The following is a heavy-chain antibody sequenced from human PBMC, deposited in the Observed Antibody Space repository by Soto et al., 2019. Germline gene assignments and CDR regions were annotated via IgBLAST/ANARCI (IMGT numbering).Heavy chain of an antibody. D-gene: IGHD6-13*01. J-gene: IGHJ6*03. Sequence: EAQLVESGGGLVQPGGSLRLSCAASGFTFSNYEMHWVRQAPGKGLEYVSGISNNGAHTDYAKSVKGRFTISRDNSENTLYLQMGSLRADSMALYYCARRGYGSRWPNVYMDVWGKGTTVTVSS. CDR3: ARRGYGSRWPNVYMDV. CDR2: ISNNGAHT. CDR1: GFTFSNYE. V-gene: IGHV3-64*01.